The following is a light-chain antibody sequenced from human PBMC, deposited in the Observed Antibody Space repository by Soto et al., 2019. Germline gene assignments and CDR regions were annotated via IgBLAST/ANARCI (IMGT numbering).Light chain of an antibody. V-gene: IGLV2-14*01. CDR1: SSDVGGYNY. CDR3: SSSTINNTVL. Sequence: QSVLTQPASMSGSPGQSITISCTGTSSDVGGYNYVSWYQRHPGKAPKLTIYEVSNRPSGVSNRFSGSKSGNTASLTISGLQAEDEADYYCSSSTINNTVLFGGGTKLTVL. J-gene: IGLJ2*01. CDR2: EVS.